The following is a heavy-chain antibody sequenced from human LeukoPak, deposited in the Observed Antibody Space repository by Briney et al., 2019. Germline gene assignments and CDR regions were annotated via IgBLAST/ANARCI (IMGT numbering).Heavy chain of an antibody. CDR2: IKQDGSEK. Sequence: GGSLRLSCAASGFTFSSYWMSWVRQAPGKGLEWVANIKQDGSEKYYVDSVKGRFTISRDNAKNSLYLQMNSLRAEDTAVYYCAKEPGYGSGSHYTYFDYWGQGNLVTVSS. D-gene: IGHD3-10*01. V-gene: IGHV3-7*04. CDR1: GFTFSSYW. CDR3: AKEPGYGSGSHYTYFDY. J-gene: IGHJ4*02.